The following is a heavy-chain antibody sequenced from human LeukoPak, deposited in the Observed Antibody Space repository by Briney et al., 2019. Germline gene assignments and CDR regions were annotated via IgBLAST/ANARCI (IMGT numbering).Heavy chain of an antibody. D-gene: IGHD3-10*01. J-gene: IGHJ4*02. CDR1: GFTFSSYG. Sequence: GGSLRLSCAASGFTFSSYGMHWVRQAPGKGLEWVAVISYDGSNKYYADSVKGRFTISRDNSKNTLYLQMNSLRAEDTAVYYCAEGFVLWFGELLYLPYFDYWGQGTLVTVSS. V-gene: IGHV3-30*18. CDR2: ISYDGSNK. CDR3: AEGFVLWFGELLYLPYFDY.